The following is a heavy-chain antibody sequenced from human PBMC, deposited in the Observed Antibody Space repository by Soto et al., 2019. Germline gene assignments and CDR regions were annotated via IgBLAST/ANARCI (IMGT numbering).Heavy chain of an antibody. CDR2: IVSDGSAI. Sequence: PWGSLRLSCAVSVFPCSFYGFHWGRQSPGKGLEWLGVIVSDGSAIYHADSLEGRFFISRDNSKDILYLQMNSLRVEDTAVYYCARDDAFDNENGFDMWGQGTMVTVSS. CDR3: ARDDAFDNENGFDM. CDR1: VFPCSFYG. J-gene: IGHJ3*02. D-gene: IGHD3-3*02. V-gene: IGHV3-33*01.